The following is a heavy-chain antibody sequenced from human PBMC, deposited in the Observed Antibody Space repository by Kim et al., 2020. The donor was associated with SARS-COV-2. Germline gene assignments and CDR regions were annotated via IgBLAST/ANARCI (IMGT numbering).Heavy chain of an antibody. Sequence: GGSLRLSCAASGFTFSSYAMSWVRQAPGKGLEWVSAISGSGGSTYYADSVKGRFTISRDNSKNTLYLQMNSLRAEDTAVYYCAKAQGGYYYDSSVYYYYSMDVWGQGTTVTVSS. CDR2: ISGSGGST. V-gene: IGHV3-23*01. D-gene: IGHD3-22*01. CDR3: AKAQGGYYYDSSVYYYYSMDV. CDR1: GFTFSSYA. J-gene: IGHJ6*02.